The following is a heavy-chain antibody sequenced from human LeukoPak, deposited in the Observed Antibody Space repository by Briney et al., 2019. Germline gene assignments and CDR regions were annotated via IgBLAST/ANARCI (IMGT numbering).Heavy chain of an antibody. CDR3: AKDWGYCSSTSCYFDY. Sequence: AGGSLRLSCAASGFTFSSYAMSWVRQAPGKGLEWVSAISGSGGSTYYADSVKGRFTISRDNSKNTLYLQMNSLRAEDTAVYYCAKDWGYCSSTSCYFDYWGQGTLVTVSS. D-gene: IGHD2-2*01. J-gene: IGHJ4*02. V-gene: IGHV3-23*01. CDR1: GFTFSSYA. CDR2: ISGSGGST.